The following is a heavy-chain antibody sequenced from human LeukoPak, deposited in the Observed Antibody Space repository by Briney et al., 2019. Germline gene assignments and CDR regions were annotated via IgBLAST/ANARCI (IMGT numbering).Heavy chain of an antibody. Sequence: SVKVSCKASGGTFSSYAISWVRQAPGQGLEWMGRIIPIFGTANYAQKFQGRVTITTDESTSTAYMELSSLRSEDTAVYYCARTLYSGSYYPDYWGQGTLVTVFS. CDR2: IIPIFGTA. V-gene: IGHV1-69*05. J-gene: IGHJ4*02. CDR1: GGTFSSYA. CDR3: ARTLYSGSYYPDY. D-gene: IGHD1-26*01.